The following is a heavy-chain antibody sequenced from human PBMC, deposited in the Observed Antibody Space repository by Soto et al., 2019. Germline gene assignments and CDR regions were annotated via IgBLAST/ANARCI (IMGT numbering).Heavy chain of an antibody. D-gene: IGHD4-17*01. V-gene: IGHV4-59*12. J-gene: IGHJ4*02. Sequence: SETLSLTCTVSGGSISSYYWSWIRQPPGKGLEWIGYIYYSGSTNYNPSLKSRVTISVDRSKNQFSLKLSSVTAADTAVYYCARGNTVPLDYWGQGTLVTVSS. CDR2: IYYSGST. CDR1: GGSISSYY. CDR3: ARGNTVPLDY.